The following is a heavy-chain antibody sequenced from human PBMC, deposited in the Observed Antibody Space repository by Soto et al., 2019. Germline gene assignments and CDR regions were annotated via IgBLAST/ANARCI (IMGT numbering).Heavy chain of an antibody. CDR3: ARHGFYGYNHY. Sequence: PSETLSLTCTVSGGSISSGGYYWSWIRQHPGKGLEWIGYIYYSGSTYYNPSLKSRVTISVDTSKNQFSLKLSSVTAADTAVYYYARHGFYGYNHYRGQGTPVTVPS. CDR1: GGSISSGGYY. CDR2: IYYSGST. J-gene: IGHJ4*02. D-gene: IGHD1-1*01. V-gene: IGHV4-31*03.